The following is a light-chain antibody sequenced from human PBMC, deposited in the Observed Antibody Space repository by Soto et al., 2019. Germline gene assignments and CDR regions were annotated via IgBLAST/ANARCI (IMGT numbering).Light chain of an antibody. Sequence: DIQMTQSPSTLSASVGDRVTITCRASQSVNKWLAWFQQKPGKVPKLLIFDASTLQTGVPSRFGGGGSGTESTLTISSLQPDDFATYYCQHYNSYSEAFGQGTKVDIK. CDR2: DAS. J-gene: IGKJ1*01. V-gene: IGKV1-5*01. CDR1: QSVNKW. CDR3: QHYNSYSEA.